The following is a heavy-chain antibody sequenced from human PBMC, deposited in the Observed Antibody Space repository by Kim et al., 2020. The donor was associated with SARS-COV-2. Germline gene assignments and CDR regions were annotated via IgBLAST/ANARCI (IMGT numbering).Heavy chain of an antibody. CDR2: IGTAGDT. CDR3: ARGCFDWLFFYMND. Sequence: GGSLRLSCAASGFTFSSYDMHWVCQATGKGLEWVSAIGTAGDTYYPGSVKGRITISRENAKNSLYLQMNSLRAVDTAVYYCARGCFDWLFFYMNDWGKG. D-gene: IGHD3-9*01. V-gene: IGHV3-13*01. CDR1: GFTFSSYD. J-gene: IGHJ6*03.